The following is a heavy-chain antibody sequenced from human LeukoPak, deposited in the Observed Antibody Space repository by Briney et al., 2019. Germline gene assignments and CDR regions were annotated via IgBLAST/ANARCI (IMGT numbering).Heavy chain of an antibody. Sequence: GSSVKVSCKASGGTFSSYAISWVRQAPGQGLEWMGGIIPIFGTANYAQKFQGRVTITADESTSTAYMELSSLRSEDTAVYYCARVASLPEYYDSSGEVWGQGTTVTVSS. D-gene: IGHD3-22*01. J-gene: IGHJ6*02. CDR3: ARVASLPEYYDSSGEV. CDR2: IIPIFGTA. CDR1: GGTFSSYA. V-gene: IGHV1-69*01.